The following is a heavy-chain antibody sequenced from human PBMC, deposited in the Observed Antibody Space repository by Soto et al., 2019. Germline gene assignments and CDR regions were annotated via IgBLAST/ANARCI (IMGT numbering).Heavy chain of an antibody. J-gene: IGHJ6*03. CDR3: ARTLTGYYYYMDV. CDR1: GGSFSGYY. CDR2: INHSGST. D-gene: IGHD3-9*01. V-gene: IGHV4-34*01. Sequence: PSETLSLTCAVYGGSFSGYYWSWIRQPPGKGLEWIGEINHSGSTNYNPSLKSRVTISVDTSKNQFSLKLSSVTAADTAVYYYARTLTGYYYYMDVWGKGTTVTVSS.